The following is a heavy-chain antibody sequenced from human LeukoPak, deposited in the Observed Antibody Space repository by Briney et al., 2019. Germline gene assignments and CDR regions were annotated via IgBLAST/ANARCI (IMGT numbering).Heavy chain of an antibody. V-gene: IGHV3-30*02. Sequence: GGSLRLSXAASGFTFSSYGMHWVRQAPGKGQEWVAFIRYDGSNKYYADSVKGRFTISRDNSKNTLYLQMNSLRAEDTAVYYCADLFAVYDAFDIWGQRTMVTVSS. J-gene: IGHJ3*02. CDR2: IRYDGSNK. CDR3: ADLFAVYDAFDI. CDR1: GFTFSSYG. D-gene: IGHD2-21*01.